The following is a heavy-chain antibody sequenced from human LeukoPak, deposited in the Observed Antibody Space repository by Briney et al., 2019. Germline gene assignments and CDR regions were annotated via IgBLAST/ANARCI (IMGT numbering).Heavy chain of an antibody. CDR1: GFTFSGSA. V-gene: IGHV3-73*01. Sequence: PGGSLRLSCAASGFTFSGSAMHWVRQASGKGLEWVGRIRSKANSYATAYAASVKGRFTISSDDSKNTAYLQMNSLKTEDTAVYYCTRPSVLLWFGESLYGMDVWGQGTTVTVSS. CDR3: TRPSVLLWFGESLYGMDV. D-gene: IGHD3-10*01. J-gene: IGHJ6*02. CDR2: IRSKANSYAT.